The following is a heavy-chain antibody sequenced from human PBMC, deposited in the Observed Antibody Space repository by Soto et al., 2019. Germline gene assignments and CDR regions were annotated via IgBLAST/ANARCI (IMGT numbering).Heavy chain of an antibody. V-gene: IGHV1-69*13. CDR3: ARGDATKIVVTTHYAMAV. D-gene: IGHD4-17*01. CDR2: IIPVFGTA. J-gene: IGHJ6*02. CDR1: GGSLSNYG. Sequence: SVKVSCKASGGSLSNYGISWVRQAPGQGLEWMGGIIPVFGTANYAQKFQGRVTITADESTNIVYMDVTSLRSEDTAVYYCARGDATKIVVTTHYAMAVWGQGTMVTVSS.